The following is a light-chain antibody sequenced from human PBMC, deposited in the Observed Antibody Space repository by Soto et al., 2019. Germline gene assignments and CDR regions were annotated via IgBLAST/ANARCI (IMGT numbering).Light chain of an antibody. Sequence: QSALTQHTSVSGSPGQSIAISCRGTSSDIGSYDHVAWYQQFPGKTPKLMIYEVSNRPSGVSSRFSGSKSGNTASLTISGLQAEDEADYYCISYTGSSTSYVFGSGTKVTVL. CDR1: SSDIGSYDH. CDR3: ISYTGSSTSYV. V-gene: IGLV2-14*01. J-gene: IGLJ1*01. CDR2: EVS.